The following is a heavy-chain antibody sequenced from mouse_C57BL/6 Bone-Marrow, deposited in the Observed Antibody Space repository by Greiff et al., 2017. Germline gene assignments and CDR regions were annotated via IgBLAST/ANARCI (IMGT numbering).Heavy chain of an antibody. CDR3: ASCDGDYYAMDY. CDR2: IYPRSGNT. J-gene: IGHJ4*01. CDR1: GYTFTSYG. V-gene: IGHV1-81*01. D-gene: IGHD2-3*01. Sequence: VQLQQSGAELARPGASVTLSCKASGYTFTSYGISWVKQRTGQGLEWIGEIYPRSGNTYYNEKFKGKATLTADKSSSTAYMELRSLTSEDSAVYFCASCDGDYYAMDYWGQGTSVTVSS.